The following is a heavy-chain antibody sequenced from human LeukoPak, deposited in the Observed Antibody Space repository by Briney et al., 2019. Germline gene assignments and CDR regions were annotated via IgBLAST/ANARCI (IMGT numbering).Heavy chain of an antibody. D-gene: IGHD1-1*01. CDR2: ISSSSSTI. Sequence: QPGGSLRLSCAASGFTFSSYGMNWVRQAPGKGLEWVSYISSSSSTIYYADSVKGRFTISRDNAKNSLYLQMNSLRAEDTAVYYCARTTSARVFDIWGQGTMVTVSS. CDR1: GFTFSSYG. CDR3: ARTTSARVFDI. V-gene: IGHV3-48*01. J-gene: IGHJ3*02.